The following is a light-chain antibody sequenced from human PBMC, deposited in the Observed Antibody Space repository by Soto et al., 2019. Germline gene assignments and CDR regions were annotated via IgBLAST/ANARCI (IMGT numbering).Light chain of an antibody. CDR1: LGISDS. J-gene: IGKJ4*01. Sequence: DIQMTQSPPSLSASVGDRVTITCRASLGISDSLAWFQQRPGQAPRLLIRGASTLQSGVPSRLSGSGSGTVFTLTVHSLQPEDVASYFCLQYDSGPIAFGGGSKVE. V-gene: IGKV1-27*01. CDR2: GAS. CDR3: LQYDSGPIA.